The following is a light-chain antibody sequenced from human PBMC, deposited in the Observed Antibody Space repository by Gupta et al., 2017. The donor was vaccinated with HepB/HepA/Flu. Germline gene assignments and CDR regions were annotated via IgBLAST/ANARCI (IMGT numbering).Light chain of an antibody. V-gene: IGLV3-19*01. CDR1: SLRSYY. CDR3: NSRDSSGNLVV. J-gene: IGLJ2*01. CDR2: GKN. Sequence: SSELTQDPAVSVALGQTVRITCQGDSLRSYYASRYQQKPGQAPVLVIYGKNNRPSGIPDRFSGSNSGNTASLTITGAQAEDEADYYCNSRDSSGNLVVFGGGTKLTVL.